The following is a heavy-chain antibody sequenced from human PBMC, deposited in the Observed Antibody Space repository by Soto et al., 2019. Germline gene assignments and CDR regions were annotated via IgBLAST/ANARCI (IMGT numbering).Heavy chain of an antibody. Sequence: PSETLSLTCAVYGVSFSGYYWSWIRQPPGKGLEWIGEINHSGSTNYNPSLKSRVTISVDTSKNQFSLKLSSVTAADTAVYYCARGISIVVVPAAKWFDPWGQGTLVTVSS. CDR3: ARGISIVVVPAAKWFDP. CDR2: INHSGST. V-gene: IGHV4-34*01. J-gene: IGHJ5*02. D-gene: IGHD2-2*01. CDR1: GVSFSGYY.